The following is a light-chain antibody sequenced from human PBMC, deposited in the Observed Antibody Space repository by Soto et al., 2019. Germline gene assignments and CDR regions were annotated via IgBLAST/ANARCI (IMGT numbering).Light chain of an antibody. CDR3: QQRSNWPLT. J-gene: IGKJ4*01. CDR2: DTS. Sequence: EIVLTQSPATLSLSPGERVTLSCRASQSIDTFLAWHQQKPGQAPRLLIYDTSNRAPGIPARFSGSGSGRDFTLTISSLEPEDFALYYCQQRSNWPLTFGGGTKLEI. V-gene: IGKV3-11*02. CDR1: QSIDTF.